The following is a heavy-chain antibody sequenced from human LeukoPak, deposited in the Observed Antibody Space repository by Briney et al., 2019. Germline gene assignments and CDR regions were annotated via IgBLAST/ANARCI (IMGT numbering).Heavy chain of an antibody. Sequence: AASVKVSCEASGGTFSSYAISWVRQAPGQGLEWMGGIIPIFGTANYAQKFQGRVTITADESTSTAYMELSSLRSEDTAVYYCARVDSSGWRGWSGYFDYWGQGTLVTVSS. V-gene: IGHV1-69*13. CDR1: GGTFSSYA. J-gene: IGHJ4*02. CDR3: ARVDSSGWRGWSGYFDY. D-gene: IGHD6-19*01. CDR2: IIPIFGTA.